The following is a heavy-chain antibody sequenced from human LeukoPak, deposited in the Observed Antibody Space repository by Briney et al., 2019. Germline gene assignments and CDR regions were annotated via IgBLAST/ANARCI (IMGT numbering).Heavy chain of an antibody. D-gene: IGHD2-15*01. V-gene: IGHV4-4*07. CDR2: KYARGSS. CDR3: ARGRYCSADICTGGDSFDI. Sequence: SVTLSLTCTVSGGSISNYYWSWIRQPAGKELEWIGRKYARGSSNYNPPVQSRVTMSVDTSKNQFSLKLRSVTAADTAVYYCARGRYCSADICTGGDSFDIWGQGTMVSVSP. J-gene: IGHJ3*02. CDR1: GGSISNYY.